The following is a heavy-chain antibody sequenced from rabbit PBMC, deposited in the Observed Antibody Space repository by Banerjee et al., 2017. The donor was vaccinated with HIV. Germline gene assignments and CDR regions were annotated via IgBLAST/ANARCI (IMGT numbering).Heavy chain of an antibody. CDR1: GFSFRGIFY. J-gene: IGHJ3*01. CDR2: INAVTGKA. CDR3: ARDSGTSFSSYGMDL. D-gene: IGHD8-1*01. V-gene: IGHV1S45*01. Sequence: QEQLEESGGGLVKPGGTLTLTCTASGFSFRGIFYMCWVRQAPGKGLEWIACINAVTGKAVYASWAKGRFTFSKTSSTTVTLQMTSLTAADTATYFCARDSGTSFSSYGMDLWGQGTLVTVS.